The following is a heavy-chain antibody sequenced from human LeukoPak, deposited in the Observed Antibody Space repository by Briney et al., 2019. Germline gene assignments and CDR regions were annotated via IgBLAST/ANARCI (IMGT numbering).Heavy chain of an antibody. CDR1: GFTFSSYW. CDR2: IKQDGSEK. D-gene: IGHD3-10*01. CDR3: ARDVGFGELSHWDV. V-gene: IGHV3-7*01. J-gene: IGHJ6*04. Sequence: PGGSLRLSCAASGFTFSSYWMSWVRQAPGKGLEWVANIKQDGSEKYYVDSVKGRFTISRDNAKNSLYLQMNSLRAEDTAVYYCARDVGFGELSHWDVWGKGTTVTISS.